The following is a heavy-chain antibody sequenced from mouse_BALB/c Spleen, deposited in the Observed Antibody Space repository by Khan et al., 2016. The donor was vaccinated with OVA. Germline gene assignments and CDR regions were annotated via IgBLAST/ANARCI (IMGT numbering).Heavy chain of an antibody. CDR3: ARFYGCDFDY. CDR1: GYSITSDYA. D-gene: IGHD1-1*01. J-gene: IGHJ2*02. Sequence: QLEESGPGLVKPSQSLSLTCTVTGYSITSDYAWNLIRQFPGNKLGWMGFISYSGNTKYNPYLKSRFSITRDTSNNQFFLQLNSLTTEDTATYYCARFYGCDFDYWGQGTSLTVSS. CDR2: ISYSGNT. V-gene: IGHV3-2*02.